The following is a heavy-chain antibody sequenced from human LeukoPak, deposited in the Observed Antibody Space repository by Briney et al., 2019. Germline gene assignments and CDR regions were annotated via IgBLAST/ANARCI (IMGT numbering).Heavy chain of an antibody. J-gene: IGHJ4*02. CDR1: GFTFSSYA. Sequence: GGSLRLSCAASGFTFSSYAMSWVRQAPGKGLEWVSGISGSGGSTYYADSVKGRFTISRDNSKNTLYLQMNGLRAEDTAVHYCAKWSSGSPGDYWGQGTLVTVSS. V-gene: IGHV3-23*01. D-gene: IGHD1-26*01. CDR2: ISGSGGST. CDR3: AKWSSGSPGDY.